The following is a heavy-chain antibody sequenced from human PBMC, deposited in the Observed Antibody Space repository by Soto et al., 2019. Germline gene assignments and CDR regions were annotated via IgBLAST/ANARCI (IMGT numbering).Heavy chain of an antibody. Sequence: SETLSLTCTVSGGSISSYYWSWIRQPPGKGLEWIGFIYYSGSTNYNPSLKSRLTISVDASKNQFSLNLSSVTAADTAVYYCARVGDLGYYFDYWGQGTLVTVSS. D-gene: IGHD3-16*01. CDR3: ARVGDLGYYFDY. J-gene: IGHJ4*02. CDR2: IYYSGST. CDR1: GGSISSYY. V-gene: IGHV4-59*08.